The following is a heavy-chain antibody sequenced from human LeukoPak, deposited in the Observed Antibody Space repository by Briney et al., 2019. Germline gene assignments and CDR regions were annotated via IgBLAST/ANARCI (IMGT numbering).Heavy chain of an antibody. CDR1: GGSPRSTSYY. CDR3: ARQEVAVPAASI. Sequence: SETLSLTCTVSGGSPRSTSYYWGWIRQPPGKGPEWIGCIHYSGSTYYNPSLKSRVTFSVDTSKNQFSLKLSSVTAADTAVYYCARQEVAVPAASIWGQGTLVTVSS. D-gene: IGHD2-2*01. CDR2: IHYSGST. J-gene: IGHJ4*02. V-gene: IGHV4-39*01.